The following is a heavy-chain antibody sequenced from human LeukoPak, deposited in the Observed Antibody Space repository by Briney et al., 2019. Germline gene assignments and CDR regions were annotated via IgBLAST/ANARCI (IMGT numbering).Heavy chain of an antibody. CDR1: GYTFTSYY. D-gene: IGHD2-21*02. J-gene: IGHJ4*02. V-gene: IGHV1-46*01. CDR2: INPTGGST. CDR3: ARDHYHKIHSVMVTAPDY. Sequence: ASVKVSCKASGYTFTSYYMHWMRQAPGEGLEWMGIINPTGGSTSYAQKFQGRVTMTRDTSTSTVYMELSSLRSEDTAVYYCARDHYHKIHSVMVTAPDYWGQGTLVIVSS.